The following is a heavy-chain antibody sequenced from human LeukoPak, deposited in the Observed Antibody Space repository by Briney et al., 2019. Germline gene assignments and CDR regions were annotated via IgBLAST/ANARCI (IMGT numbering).Heavy chain of an antibody. CDR3: ASHYGSGSYYRDY. V-gene: IGHV4-59*08. J-gene: IGHJ4*02. D-gene: IGHD3-10*01. Sequence: PSETLSLTCTVSGGSISSYYWSWIRQPPGKGLEWIGYIYYSGSTYYNPSLKSRVTISVDTSKNQFSLKLSSVTAADTAVYYCASHYGSGSYYRDYWGQGTLVTVSS. CDR1: GGSISSYY. CDR2: IYYSGST.